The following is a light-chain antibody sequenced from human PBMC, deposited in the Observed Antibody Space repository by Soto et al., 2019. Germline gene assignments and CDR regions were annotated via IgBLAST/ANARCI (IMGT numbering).Light chain of an antibody. J-gene: IGKJ4*01. CDR3: QKYNSAPLT. CDR2: AAS. CDR1: EAIRNY. Sequence: DIQMTQSPSSLSASVGDRVTITCRASEAIRNYLAWYQQKPGKVPKLLIYAASTLHFGVPSRFSGSGSGTDFTLTISSLQPEDYATYYCQKYNSAPLTFGGGTKVEIK. V-gene: IGKV1-27*01.